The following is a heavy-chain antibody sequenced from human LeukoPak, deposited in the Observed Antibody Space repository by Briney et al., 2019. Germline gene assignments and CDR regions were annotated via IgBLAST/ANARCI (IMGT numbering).Heavy chain of an antibody. J-gene: IGHJ5*02. D-gene: IGHD3-3*01. Sequence: PGGSLRLSRAASGFTFSSYAMSWVRQAPGKGLEWVSAISGSGGSTYYADSVKGRFTISRDNSKNTLYLQMNSLRAEDTAVYYCAKDPGYDFWSGYKDNWFDPWGQGTLVTVSS. CDR3: AKDPGYDFWSGYKDNWFDP. CDR2: ISGSGGST. V-gene: IGHV3-23*01. CDR1: GFTFSSYA.